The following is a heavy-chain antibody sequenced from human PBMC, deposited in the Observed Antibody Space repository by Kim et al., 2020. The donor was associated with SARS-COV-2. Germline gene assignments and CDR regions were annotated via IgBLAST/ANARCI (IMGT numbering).Heavy chain of an antibody. CDR1: GFTFSSYW. D-gene: IGHD3-10*01. CDR3: ARQSPYYYGSGIYYKPIAYYYYSMDV. Sequence: GGSLRLSCAASGFTFSSYWMSWVRQAPGKGLEWVANIKQDGSEKYYVDSVKGRFTISRDNAKNSLNLQMNSLRAEDTAVYYCARQSPYYYGSGIYYKPIAYYYYSMDVWGQGTTVTASS. J-gene: IGHJ6*02. V-gene: IGHV3-7*03. CDR2: IKQDGSEK.